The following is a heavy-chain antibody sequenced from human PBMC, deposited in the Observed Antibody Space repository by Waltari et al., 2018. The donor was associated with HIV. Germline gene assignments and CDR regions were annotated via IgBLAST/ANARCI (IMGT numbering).Heavy chain of an antibody. V-gene: IGHV4-39*01. CDR2: IYDSGST. CDR1: GGSISGSSYY. D-gene: IGHD2-2*01. J-gene: IGHJ4*02. CDR3: ARRGYCSSISCYRPRYFDY. Sequence: QLQLQESGPGLVKPSETLSLTCTVPGGSISGSSYYWGWIRQPPGKGLEWIANIYDSGSTYYNPSLKSRVTISVDTSKNQFSLKLSSVTAADTAVYYCARRGYCSSISCYRPRYFDYWGQGTLVTVSS.